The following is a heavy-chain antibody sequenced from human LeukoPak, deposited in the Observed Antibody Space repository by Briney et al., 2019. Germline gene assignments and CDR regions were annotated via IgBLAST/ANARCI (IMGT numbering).Heavy chain of an antibody. CDR2: ISSSGST. D-gene: IGHD2-15*01. J-gene: IGHJ4*02. V-gene: IGHV4-4*07. CDR1: GDSISYFY. Sequence: SETLSLTCSVSGDSISYFYWSWIRQAAGKGLEWIGRISSSGSTDYNASLKSRVTMSVDTSKNQFSLKLSSVTAADTAVYYCAREGRSQYFDYWGQGTLVTVSS. CDR3: AREGRSQYFDY.